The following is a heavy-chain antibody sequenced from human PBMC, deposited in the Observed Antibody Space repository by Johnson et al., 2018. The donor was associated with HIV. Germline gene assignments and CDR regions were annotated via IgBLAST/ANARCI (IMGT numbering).Heavy chain of an antibody. CDR1: GFTFHDYA. CDR3: ARVRIGRENAFDI. Sequence: MLLVESGGGVVRPGGSLRLSCAASGFTFHDYAMSWVRQAPGKGLEWVSGIRWNSGSIGYADSVKGRFTISRDNAKNSLYLQMHRLRAEDTAVYYCARVRIGRENAFDIWGQGTMVTVSS. V-gene: IGHV3-20*04. D-gene: IGHD1-26*01. J-gene: IGHJ3*02. CDR2: IRWNSGSI.